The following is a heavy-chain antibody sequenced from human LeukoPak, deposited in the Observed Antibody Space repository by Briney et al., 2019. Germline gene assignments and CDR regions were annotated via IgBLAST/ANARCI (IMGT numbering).Heavy chain of an antibody. V-gene: IGHV4-34*01. J-gene: IGHJ4*02. CDR2: INHSGST. CDR1: GGSFSGYY. D-gene: IGHD3-22*01. Sequence: SETLSLTRAVYGGSFSGYYWSWIRQPPGKGLEWIGEINHSGSTNYNPSLKSRVTISVDTSKNQFSLKLSSVTAADTAVYYCARVRPYDSSGYYHLFDYWGQGTLVTVSS. CDR3: ARVRPYDSSGYYHLFDY.